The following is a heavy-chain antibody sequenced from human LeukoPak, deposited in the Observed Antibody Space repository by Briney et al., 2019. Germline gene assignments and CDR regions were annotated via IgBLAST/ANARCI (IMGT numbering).Heavy chain of an antibody. Sequence: GGSLTLSCEASGYTFSSYEMSWVRRAPGEGLEWVSGQNENRMKIDYAKCVKGRFIISRNNSRNTLYLQMSSLNVEETAGYYCAVLPKVYGVADSFDMWGQGTTVTVSS. J-gene: IGHJ3*02. V-gene: IGHV3-23*01. CDR2: QNENRMKI. D-gene: IGHD2-8*01. CDR1: GYTFSSYE. CDR3: AVLPKVYGVADSFDM.